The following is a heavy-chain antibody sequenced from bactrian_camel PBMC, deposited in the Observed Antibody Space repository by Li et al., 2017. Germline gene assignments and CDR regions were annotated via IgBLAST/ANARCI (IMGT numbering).Heavy chain of an antibody. CDR3: ATVRAGPTCSPPFNDHGCFGY. CDR2: IDRDGSNT. D-gene: IGHD1*01. J-gene: IGHJ6*01. Sequence: HVQLVESGGGLVQPGGSLRLSCAASGFTFSSYYMTWVRQAPGKGLEWVTSIDRDGSNTYYADSVKGRFTISGDNNKNTLYLQIDSLKTEDTAVYYCATVRAGPTCSPPFNDHGCFGYWGQGTQVTVSS. CDR1: GFTFSSYY. V-gene: IGHV3-2*01.